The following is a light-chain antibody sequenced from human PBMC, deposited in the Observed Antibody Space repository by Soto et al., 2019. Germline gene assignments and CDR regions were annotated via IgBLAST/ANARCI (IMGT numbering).Light chain of an antibody. CDR1: QSVGSN. CDR3: QQYNKWPRT. CDR2: YAS. Sequence: EIVLTQSPATLSLSPGERATLSCRASQSVGSNLAWYQQKPGQAPKLLIYYASTRATGIPARFSGRGSGTECTLTISSLQSEDFAVYYCQQYNKWPRTFGQGTKVDIK. J-gene: IGKJ1*01. V-gene: IGKV3-15*01.